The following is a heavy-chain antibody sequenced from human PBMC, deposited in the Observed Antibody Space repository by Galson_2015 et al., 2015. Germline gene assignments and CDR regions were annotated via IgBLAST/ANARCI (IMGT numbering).Heavy chain of an antibody. D-gene: IGHD4-17*01. CDR1: GFTFSDYY. CDR3: ARGTTVTERRRNWFDP. Sequence: SLRLSCAASGFTFSDYYMSWIRQAPGKGLEWVSYISSSGSTIYYADSVKGRFTISRVNAKNSLYLQMNSLRAEDTAVYYCARGTTVTERRRNWFDPWGQGTLVTVSS. J-gene: IGHJ5*02. V-gene: IGHV3-11*01. CDR2: ISSSGSTI.